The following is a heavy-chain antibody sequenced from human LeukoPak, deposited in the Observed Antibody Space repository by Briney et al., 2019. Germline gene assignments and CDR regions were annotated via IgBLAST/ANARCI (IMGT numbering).Heavy chain of an antibody. CDR2: ISWNSGSI. D-gene: IGHD3-3*01. V-gene: IGHV3-9*01. Sequence: PGGSLRLSCAASGFTFDDYAMHWVRQAPGKGLEWVSGISWNSGSIGYADSVKGRFTISRDNAKNSLYLQMNSLRAEDTAVYYCAKTARGLDFWSGYYPFDYWGQGTLVTVSS. CDR1: GFTFDDYA. CDR3: AKTARGLDFWSGYYPFDY. J-gene: IGHJ4*02.